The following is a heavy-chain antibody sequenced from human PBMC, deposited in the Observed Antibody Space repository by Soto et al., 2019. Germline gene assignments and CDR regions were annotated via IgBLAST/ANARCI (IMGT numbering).Heavy chain of an antibody. Sequence: EVQLVESGGGLVKPGGSLRLSCAASGFTFSDYSMTWVRQAPGKGLEWVSSISSSSKYIYYSDSLKGRFTISRDNAKNSLYLQMNSLRAEDTAVYYCARDLVATTHQGDAFDIWGQGTMVTVSS. J-gene: IGHJ3*02. CDR1: GFTFSDYS. CDR3: ARDLVATTHQGDAFDI. CDR2: ISSSSKYI. D-gene: IGHD5-12*01. V-gene: IGHV3-21*01.